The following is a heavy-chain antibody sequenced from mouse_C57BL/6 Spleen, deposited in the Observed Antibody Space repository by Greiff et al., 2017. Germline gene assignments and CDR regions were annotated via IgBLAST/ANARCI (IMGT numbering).Heavy chain of an antibody. CDR2: INPNNGGT. CDR3: ARSGPYYYAMDY. D-gene: IGHD1-3*01. J-gene: IGHJ4*01. V-gene: IGHV1-22*01. Sequence: EVKLMESGPELVKPGASVKMSCKASGYTFTDYNMHWVKQSHGKSLEWIGYINPNNGGTSYNQKFKGKATLTVNKSSSTAYMELRSLTSEDSAVYYCARSGPYYYAMDYWGQGTSVTVSS. CDR1: GYTFTDYN.